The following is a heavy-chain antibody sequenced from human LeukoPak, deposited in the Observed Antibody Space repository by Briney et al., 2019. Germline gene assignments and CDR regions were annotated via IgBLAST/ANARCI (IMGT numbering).Heavy chain of an antibody. CDR2: LKSKSDGGTT. CDR1: GFSYAW. D-gene: IGHD2/OR15-2a*01. Sequence: GGSLRLSCAASGFSYAWMSWVRQAPGKGVEWVGVLKSKSDGGTTDYAATVKGRVTISRDDSKNTLYLQMNSLKTEDTALYYCTTLGNPAYCKYWGQGTLVTVSS. J-gene: IGHJ4*02. CDR3: TTLGNPAYCKY. V-gene: IGHV3-15*01.